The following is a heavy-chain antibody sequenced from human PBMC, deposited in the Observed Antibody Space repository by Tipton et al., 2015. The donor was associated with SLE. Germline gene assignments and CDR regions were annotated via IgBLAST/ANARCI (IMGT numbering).Heavy chain of an antibody. D-gene: IGHD5-18*01. V-gene: IGHV3-7*01. Sequence: SLRLSCAASGFTFSSYWMSWVRQAPGKGLEWVANIKQDGSEKYYVDSVKGRFTISRDNAKNSLYVQMNSLRAEDTAVYYCARESHSYDAFDIWGQGTMVTVSS. CDR1: GFTFSSYW. J-gene: IGHJ3*02. CDR3: ARESHSYDAFDI. CDR2: IKQDGSEK.